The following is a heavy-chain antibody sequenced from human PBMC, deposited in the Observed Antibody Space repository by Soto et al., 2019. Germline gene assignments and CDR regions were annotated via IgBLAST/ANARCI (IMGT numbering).Heavy chain of an antibody. CDR3: ARDWDIVVLPAAKGYYYYYMDV. Sequence: GASVKVSCKASGYTFTSYGISWVRQAPGQGLEWMGWISAYNGNTNYAQKLQGRVTMTTDTSTSTAYMELRSLRSDDTAVYYCARDWDIVVLPAAKGYYYYYMDVRGKGTTVTVPS. V-gene: IGHV1-18*01. J-gene: IGHJ6*03. D-gene: IGHD2-2*01. CDR2: ISAYNGNT. CDR1: GYTFTSYG.